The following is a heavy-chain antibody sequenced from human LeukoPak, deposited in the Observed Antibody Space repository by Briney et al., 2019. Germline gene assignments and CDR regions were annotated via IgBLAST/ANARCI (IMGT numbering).Heavy chain of an antibody. D-gene: IGHD5-12*01. CDR3: ARDRRYNDYDYCFDS. Sequence: GASVKVSCKASGYTFTAYYMHWVRQAPGHGLEWMGIINPSAGSTTCAQKFQGRVAMTRDTSTSTVYMELSSLRSEDTAVYYCARDRRYNDYDYCFDSWGQGTLVTVSS. J-gene: IGHJ4*02. V-gene: IGHV1-46*01. CDR2: INPSAGST. CDR1: GYTFTAYY.